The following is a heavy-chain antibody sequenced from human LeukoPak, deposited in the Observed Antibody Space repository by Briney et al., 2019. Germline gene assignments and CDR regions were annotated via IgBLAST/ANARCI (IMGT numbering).Heavy chain of an antibody. CDR2: IYYSGST. CDR3: ARDSTSYYESSVYGFDI. J-gene: IGHJ3*02. V-gene: IGHV4-31*03. D-gene: IGHD3-22*01. Sequence: SETLSLTCTVSGGSISSGGYYWSWIRQHPGKGLEWIGYIYYSGSTYYNPSLKSRVTISVDTSKNQFSLKLSSVTAEDTAVYYCARDSTSYYESSVYGFDIWGHGTMVTVSS. CDR1: GGSISSGGYY.